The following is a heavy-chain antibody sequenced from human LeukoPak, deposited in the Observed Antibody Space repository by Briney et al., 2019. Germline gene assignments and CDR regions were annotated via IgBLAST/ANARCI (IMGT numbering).Heavy chain of an antibody. V-gene: IGHV1-8*01. CDR1: GDTFTTYD. Sequence: GASGKVSCNTSGDTFTTYDINWGRQATGQGLEWMGWMNPKSGNTVYAQKFKGRLTLTRDISISTAYMELSSLRSEDTAVYFCARAITIFDYYYVDVWGKGTTVTVSS. D-gene: IGHD3-3*01. CDR3: ARAITIFDYYYVDV. CDR2: MNPKSGNT. J-gene: IGHJ6*03.